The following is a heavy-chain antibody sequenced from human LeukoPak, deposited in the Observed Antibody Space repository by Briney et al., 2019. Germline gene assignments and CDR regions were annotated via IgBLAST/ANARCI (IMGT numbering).Heavy chain of an antibody. CDR3: ARDSSSSWYRNFDY. V-gene: IGHV3-33*01. Sequence: PGGSLRLSCAASGFTFSSYGMHWVRRAPGKGLEWVAVIWYDGSNKYYADSVKGRFTISRDNSKNTLYLQMNSLRAEDTAVYYCARDSSSSWYRNFDYWGQGTLVTVSS. CDR1: GFTFSSYG. J-gene: IGHJ4*02. D-gene: IGHD6-13*01. CDR2: IWYDGSNK.